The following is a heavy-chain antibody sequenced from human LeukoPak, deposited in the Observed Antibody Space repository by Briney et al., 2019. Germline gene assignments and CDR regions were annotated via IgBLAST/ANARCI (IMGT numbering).Heavy chain of an antibody. CDR2: ISWNSGSI. J-gene: IGHJ4*02. Sequence: GRSLRLSCAASGFTFDDYAMHWVRQAPGKGLEWVSGISWNSGSIGYADSVKGRFTISRDNAKNSLYLQMNSLRAEDTALYYCAKEWVAGRGIDYWGQGTLVTASS. D-gene: IGHD6-19*01. V-gene: IGHV3-9*01. CDR1: GFTFDDYA. CDR3: AKEWVAGRGIDY.